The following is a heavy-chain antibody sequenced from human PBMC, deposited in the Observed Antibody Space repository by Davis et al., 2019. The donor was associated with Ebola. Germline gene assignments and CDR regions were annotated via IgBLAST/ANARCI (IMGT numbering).Heavy chain of an antibody. CDR2: IRSKSNSYTT. CDR3: TSAQPDY. D-gene: IGHD1-14*01. CDR1: GFTFSGST. Sequence: GESLKISCAASGFTFSGSTIHWVRQASGKGLEWVGRIRSKSNSYTTAYAVAVKGRFTISRDDSKNTAYLQIKSLKTEDTAVYYCTSAQPDYWGQGTLVTVSS. J-gene: IGHJ4*02. V-gene: IGHV3-73*01.